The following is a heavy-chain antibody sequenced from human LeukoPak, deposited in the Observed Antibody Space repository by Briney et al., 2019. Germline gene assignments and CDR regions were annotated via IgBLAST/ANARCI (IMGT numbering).Heavy chain of an antibody. Sequence: GGSLRLSCAASRFTFSSDSMNSGLQSPRKGTECVGRIESKNDGGTIESAAHVKGRFTISRDDSKDTLYLQMNSLKSEDTAVYYCAGYDYVWENLRSDYWGQGTLVIVSS. CDR2: IESKNDGGTI. CDR3: AGYDYVWENLRSDY. V-gene: IGHV3-15*04. J-gene: IGHJ4*02. D-gene: IGHD3-16*01. CDR1: RFTFSSDS.